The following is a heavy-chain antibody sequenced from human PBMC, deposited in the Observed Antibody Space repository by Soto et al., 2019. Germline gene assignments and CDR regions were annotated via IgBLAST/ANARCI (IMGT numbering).Heavy chain of an antibody. CDR3: ASGSDFWSGYPYYGMDV. CDR1: GYSFTSYW. J-gene: IGHJ6*02. V-gene: IGHV5-10-1*03. Sequence: EVQLVQSGAEVKKPGESLRISCKGSGYSFTSYWISWVRQMPGKGLEWMGRIDPSDSYTNYSPSFQGHVTISADKSISTAYLQWSSLKASDTAMYYCASGSDFWSGYPYYGMDVWGQGTTVTVSS. D-gene: IGHD3-3*01. CDR2: IDPSDSYT.